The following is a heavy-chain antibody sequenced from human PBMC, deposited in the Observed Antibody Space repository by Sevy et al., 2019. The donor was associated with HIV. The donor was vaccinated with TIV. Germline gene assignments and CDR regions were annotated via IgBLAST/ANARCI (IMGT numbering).Heavy chain of an antibody. D-gene: IGHD1-26*01. Sequence: SETLSLTCTVSGGSFTSFYWNWIRQPPGKGLEWIANIYYNGHINYNPSLKSRVTLSLDTSKNQFSLRLSSVTAADTAMYYCAGENAWGRGYSWGQGTLVTVSS. V-gene: IGHV4-59*08. CDR3: AGENAWGRGYS. CDR2: IYYNGHI. J-gene: IGHJ4*02. CDR1: GGSFTSFY.